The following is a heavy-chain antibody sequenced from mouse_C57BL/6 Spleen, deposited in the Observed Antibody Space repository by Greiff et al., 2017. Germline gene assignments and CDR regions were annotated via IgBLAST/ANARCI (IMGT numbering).Heavy chain of an antibody. CDR1: GFNIKDDY. Sequence: VQLQQSGAELVRPGASVKLSCTASGFNIKDDYMHWVKQRPEQGLEWIGWIDPENGDTEYASKFQGKATITADTSSNTAYLQLSSLTSEDTAVYYCTKIYYYGSSYGWYFDVWGTGTTVTVSS. V-gene: IGHV14-4*01. D-gene: IGHD1-1*01. CDR3: TKIYYYGSSYGWYFDV. J-gene: IGHJ1*03. CDR2: IDPENGDT.